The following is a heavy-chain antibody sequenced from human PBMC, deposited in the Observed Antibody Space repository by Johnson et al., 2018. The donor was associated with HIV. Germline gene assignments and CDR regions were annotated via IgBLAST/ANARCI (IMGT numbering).Heavy chain of an antibody. CDR2: ISYDGSHK. V-gene: IGHV3-30*04. J-gene: IGHJ3*02. Sequence: QVQLVESGGGVVQPGRSLRLSCAASGFTFSSYAMHWVRQAPGKGLEWVAVISYDGSHKYYGDSVKGRFTISRDSSKNTVYLQMNSLRAEDTAVYYCARAFDPRAFDIWGQGTMVTVSS. D-gene: IGHD2/OR15-2a*01. CDR3: ARAFDPRAFDI. CDR1: GFTFSSYA.